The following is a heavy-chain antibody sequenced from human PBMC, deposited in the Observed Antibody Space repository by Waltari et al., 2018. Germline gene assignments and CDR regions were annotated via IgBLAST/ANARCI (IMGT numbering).Heavy chain of an antibody. CDR3: TTLARGESGDY. CDR1: GFTLNTYW. CDR2: INPDGSQK. Sequence: EVQLVESGGGLVQPGGSLSLACAAFGFTLNTYWMKWIRQAPGKGLEWWANINPDGSQKFYVDSVKGRFTVSRDNAQNSLYLQMNNLRAEDTAVYYCTTLARGESGDYWGQGTLVTVSS. V-gene: IGHV3-7*01. J-gene: IGHJ4*02. D-gene: IGHD3-10*01.